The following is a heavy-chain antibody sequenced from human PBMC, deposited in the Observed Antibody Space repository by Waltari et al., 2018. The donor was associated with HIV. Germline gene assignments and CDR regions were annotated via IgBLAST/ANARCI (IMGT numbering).Heavy chain of an antibody. CDR3: ARSPLGWLVRY. D-gene: IGHD6-19*01. Sequence: QLQLQESGPGLVKPSETLSLTCTVSGGSISSSSYYWGWIRQPPGKWQGWIGSIYYSGTTNYNPSLKSRVTISVDTSKNQFSLKLSSVTAADTAVYYCARSPLGWLVRYWGQGTLVTVSS. V-gene: IGHV4-39*01. J-gene: IGHJ4*02. CDR2: IYYSGTT. CDR1: GGSISSSSYY.